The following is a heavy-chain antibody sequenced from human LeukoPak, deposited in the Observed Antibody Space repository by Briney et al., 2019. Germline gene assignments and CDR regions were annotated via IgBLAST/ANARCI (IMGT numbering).Heavy chain of an antibody. J-gene: IGHJ5*02. Sequence: ASVKVSCKASGYTFTGYYMHWVRQAPGQGLEWMGWINPNSGGTNYAQKFQGRVTMTRDTSISTAYMELSRLRSDDTAVYYCARDYYDSSGENWFDPWGQGTLVTVSS. CDR3: ARDYYDSSGENWFDP. D-gene: IGHD3-22*01. CDR1: GYTFTGYY. V-gene: IGHV1-2*02. CDR2: INPNSGGT.